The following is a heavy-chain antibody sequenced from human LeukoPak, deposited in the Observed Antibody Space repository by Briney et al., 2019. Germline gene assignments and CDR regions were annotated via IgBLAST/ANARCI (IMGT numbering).Heavy chain of an antibody. D-gene: IGHD1-26*01. CDR1: GGSISNYY. CDR2: IYYSGST. CDR3: ARSTRGRYANWYDP. V-gene: IGHV4-59*12. J-gene: IGHJ5*02. Sequence: SETLSLTCTVSGGSISNYYWSWIRQPPGKGLEWIGYIYYSGSTNYNPSLKSRVTISVDTSKNQFSLKLTSVTAADTAVYYCARSTRGRYANWYDPWGQGILVTVSS.